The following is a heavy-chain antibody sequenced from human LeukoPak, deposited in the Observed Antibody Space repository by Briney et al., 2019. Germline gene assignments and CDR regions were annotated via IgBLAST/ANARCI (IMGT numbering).Heavy chain of an antibody. CDR2: ISAYNGNT. CDR1: GYTFTSYG. Sequence: ASVKVSCKASGYTFTSYGISWVRQAPGQGLEWMGWISAYNGNTNYAQKLQGRVTMTTDTSTSTAYMELRSLRSDDTAVYYCARDLSSLDYVLSMDVWGQGTTVTVSS. J-gene: IGHJ6*02. V-gene: IGHV1-18*01. D-gene: IGHD4-17*01. CDR3: ARDLSSLDYVLSMDV.